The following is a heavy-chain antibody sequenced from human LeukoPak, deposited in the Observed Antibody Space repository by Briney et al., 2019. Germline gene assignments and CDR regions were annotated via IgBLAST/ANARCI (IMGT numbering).Heavy chain of an antibody. V-gene: IGHV3-7*01. Sequence: GGSLRLSCAASGFTFSNYWMSWVRQAPGKGLEWVANIKQDGSETYYVDSVKGRFTVSRDNAKNSLYLQMNSLRAEDTAVYYCARGEIVVVISGSQPAFDIWGQGTMVTVSS. CDR3: ARGEIVVVISGSQPAFDI. CDR2: IKQDGSET. J-gene: IGHJ3*02. D-gene: IGHD3-22*01. CDR1: GFTFSNYW.